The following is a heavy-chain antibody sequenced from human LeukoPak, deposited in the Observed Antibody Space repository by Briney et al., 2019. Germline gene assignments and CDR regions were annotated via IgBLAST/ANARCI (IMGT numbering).Heavy chain of an antibody. V-gene: IGHV3-21*01. Sequence: PGGSLRPSCAASGFTFSTYTMDWVRQAPGKGLEWVSSISRSANYIYYADSVKGRFTVSRDNAKNSLYLQMNSLRADDTAVYYCARGTLGLNPDIFEEWGQGTLVTVSS. CDR3: ARGTLGLNPDIFEE. CDR2: ISRSANYI. D-gene: IGHD7-27*01. J-gene: IGHJ4*02. CDR1: GFTFSTYT.